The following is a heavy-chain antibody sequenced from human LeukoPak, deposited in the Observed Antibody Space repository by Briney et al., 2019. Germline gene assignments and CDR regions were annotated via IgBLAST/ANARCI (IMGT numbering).Heavy chain of an antibody. CDR1: GGTFSSYA. D-gene: IGHD3-16*01. CDR2: IIPIFGTA. Sequence: GASVKVSCKASGGTFSSYAISWVRQAPGQGLEWMGGIIPIFGTANYAQKFQGRVTITADESTSTAYMELSSLRSDDTAVYYCARDRRGKRARGTDNYFDYWGQGTLVTVSS. V-gene: IGHV1-69*13. CDR3: ARDRRGKRARGTDNYFDY. J-gene: IGHJ4*02.